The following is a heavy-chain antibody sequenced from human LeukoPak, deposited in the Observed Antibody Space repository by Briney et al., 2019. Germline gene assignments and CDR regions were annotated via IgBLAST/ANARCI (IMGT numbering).Heavy chain of an antibody. D-gene: IGHD4-11*01. CDR2: ISSSGSAI. J-gene: IGHJ4*02. Sequence: GGSLRLSCAASGFTFSSFEMNWVRQAPGKGLEWLSYISSSGSAIYYADSVKGRFTISRDNAKNSLFLQMNSLRAEDTAVYYCARSLTVTNAAFDYWGQGAQVTVSS. V-gene: IGHV3-48*03. CDR3: ARSLTVTNAAFDY. CDR1: GFTFSSFE.